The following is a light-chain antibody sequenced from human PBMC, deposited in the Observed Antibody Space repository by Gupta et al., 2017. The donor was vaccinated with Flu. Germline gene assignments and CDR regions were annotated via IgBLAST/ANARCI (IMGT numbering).Light chain of an antibody. Sequence: DVVMTQCPLSLPVTLGQPASISCRSSQGLVYTDGNTYLNWFQQRPGQSPRRLIYKVSNRDSGVPDRFSGSGSGTAFTLDISRVEAEDVGIYYCMQATYWPGTFGQGTKLEIK. CDR3: MQATYWPGT. J-gene: IGKJ2*01. V-gene: IGKV2-30*01. CDR1: QGLVYTDGNTY. CDR2: KVS.